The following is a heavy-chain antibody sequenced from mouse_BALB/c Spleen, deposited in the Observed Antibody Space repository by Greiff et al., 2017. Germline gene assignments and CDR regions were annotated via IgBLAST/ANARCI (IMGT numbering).Heavy chain of an antibody. D-gene: IGHD1-1*01. V-gene: IGHV3-6*02. J-gene: IGHJ4*01. CDR1: GYSITSGYY. CDR3: AVYGSSSYYYAMDY. Sequence: DVKLQESGPGLVKPSQSLSLTCSVTGYSITSGYYWNWIRQFPGNKLEWMGYISYDGSNNYNPSLKNRISITRDTSKNQFFLKLNSVTTEDTATYYCAVYGSSSYYYAMDYWGQGTSVTVSS. CDR2: ISYDGSN.